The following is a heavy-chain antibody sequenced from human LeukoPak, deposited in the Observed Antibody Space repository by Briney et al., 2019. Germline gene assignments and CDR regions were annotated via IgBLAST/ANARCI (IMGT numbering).Heavy chain of an antibody. CDR3: ARARAAQYCGGDCYQPPGY. J-gene: IGHJ4*02. V-gene: IGHV3-43*01. D-gene: IGHD2-21*02. Sequence: GGSLRLSCAASGFTFDDYTIHWVRQAPGKGLEWVSLISWDGGSRYYVDSVKGRFTISRDNAKNSLYLQMNSLRAEDTAVYYCARARAAQYCGGDCYQPPGYWGQGTLVTVSS. CDR1: GFTFDDYT. CDR2: ISWDGGSR.